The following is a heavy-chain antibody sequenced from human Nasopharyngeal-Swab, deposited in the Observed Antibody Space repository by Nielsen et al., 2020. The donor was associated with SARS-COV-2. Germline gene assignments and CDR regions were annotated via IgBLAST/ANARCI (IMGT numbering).Heavy chain of an antibody. D-gene: IGHD2-2*01. CDR3: ARDIVVVPAARGSWFDP. CDR1: GYTFTSYY. J-gene: IGHJ5*02. CDR2: INPSGGST. V-gene: IGHV1-46*01. Sequence: ASVKVSCKASGYTFTSYYMHWVRQAPGQGLEWMGIINPSGGSTSYAQKFQGRVTMTRDTSTSTVYMELSSLRSEDTVVYYCARDIVVVPAARGSWFDPWGQGTLVTVSS.